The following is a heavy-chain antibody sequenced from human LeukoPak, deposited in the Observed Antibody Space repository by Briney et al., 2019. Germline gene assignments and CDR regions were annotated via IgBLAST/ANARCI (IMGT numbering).Heavy chain of an antibody. Sequence: ASVKVSCKASGYTFTSYNMHWVRQAPGQGLEWMGIINPSGGSTSYAQKIQGRDTMIRDMSTSTVYMELSSLRSEDTAVYYCARGLYYYDSSGYLHYWGQGTLVTVSS. J-gene: IGHJ4*02. CDR2: INPSGGST. CDR3: ARGLYYYDSSGYLHY. D-gene: IGHD3-22*01. V-gene: IGHV1-46*01. CDR1: GYTFTSYN.